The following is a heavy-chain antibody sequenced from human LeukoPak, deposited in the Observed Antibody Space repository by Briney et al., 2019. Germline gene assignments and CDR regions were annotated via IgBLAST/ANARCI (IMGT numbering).Heavy chain of an antibody. D-gene: IGHD5-18*01. Sequence: GASVKVSCEVSGYTLTELSMHWVRQAPGKGLEWMGGFDPEDGETIYAQKFQGRVTMTEDTSTDTAYMELSSLRSEDTAVYYCATEDPTMANGLDAFDIWGQGTMVTVSS. CDR1: GYTLTELS. CDR3: ATEDPTMANGLDAFDI. V-gene: IGHV1-24*01. CDR2: FDPEDGET. J-gene: IGHJ3*02.